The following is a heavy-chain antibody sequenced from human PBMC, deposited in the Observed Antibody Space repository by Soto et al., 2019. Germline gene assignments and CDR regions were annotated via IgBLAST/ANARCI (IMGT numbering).Heavy chain of an antibody. D-gene: IGHD3-10*01. CDR2: IYTSGST. CDR1: GGSISSYY. J-gene: IGHJ3*02. Sequence: SETLSLTSTVSGGSISSYYWSWIRQPAGKGLEWIGRIYTSGSTNYNPSLKSRVTMSVDTPKNQFSLKLSSVTAAATAVYYCATYSGAARLDAFDIWGQGTMVTVSS. V-gene: IGHV4-4*07. CDR3: ATYSGAARLDAFDI.